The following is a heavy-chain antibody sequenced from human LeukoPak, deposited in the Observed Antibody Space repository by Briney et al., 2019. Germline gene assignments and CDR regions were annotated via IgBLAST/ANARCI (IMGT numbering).Heavy chain of an antibody. J-gene: IGHJ4*02. CDR1: GFTFSSYS. D-gene: IGHD2-2*01. V-gene: IGHV3-21*01. CDR2: ISSSSSYI. Sequence: PGGSLRLSCAASGFTFSSYSMNWVRQAPGKGLEWVSSISSSSSYIYYADSVKGRFTISRDNAKNSLYLQMNSLRAEDTAVYYCARDPGRYCSSTSCYPFDYWGQGTLVTVSS. CDR3: ARDPGRYCSSTSCYPFDY.